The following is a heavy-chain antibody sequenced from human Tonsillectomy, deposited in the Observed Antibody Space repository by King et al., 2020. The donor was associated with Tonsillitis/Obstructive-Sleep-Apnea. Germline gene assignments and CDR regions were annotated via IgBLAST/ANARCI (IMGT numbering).Heavy chain of an antibody. Sequence: QLVQSGGGVVQPGRSLRLSCAASGFTFSSYGMHWVRQAPGKGLEWVAVIWDDGSNKYYADSVKGRFTISRDNSKNTLYLQMNSLRAEDTAVYYCAGSPYDFWSGYYNYYYGMDVWGQGTTVTVSS. V-gene: IGHV3-33*01. D-gene: IGHD3-3*01. CDR1: GFTFSSYG. CDR2: IWDDGSNK. J-gene: IGHJ6*02. CDR3: AGSPYDFWSGYYNYYYGMDV.